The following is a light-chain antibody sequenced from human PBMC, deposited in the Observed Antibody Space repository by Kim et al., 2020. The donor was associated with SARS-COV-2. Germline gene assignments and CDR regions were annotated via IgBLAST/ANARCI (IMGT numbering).Light chain of an antibody. CDR2: DVT. CDR1: SSDVGGYNY. Sequence: SALTQPASVSGSPGQSITISCTGTSSDVGGYNYVSWYQQHPGKAPKLMIYDVTNRPSGVSNRFSGSKSGNTASLTISGLQAEDEADYYCSSCTSSSTVVFGGGTQLTVL. V-gene: IGLV2-14*03. CDR3: SSCTSSSTVV. J-gene: IGLJ2*01.